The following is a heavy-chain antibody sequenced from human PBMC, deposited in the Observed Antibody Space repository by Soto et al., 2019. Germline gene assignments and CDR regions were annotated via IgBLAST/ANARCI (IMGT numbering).Heavy chain of an antibody. J-gene: IGHJ4*02. Sequence: EVQLVESGGGLVKPGGSLRLSCAASGFTFSSYSMNWVRQAPGKGLEWVSSISSSSSYIYYADSVKGRFTISRDNAKNSLYLQMNSLRAEDTAVYYCARDSYCSGGSCYSNFDYWGQGTLFTVSS. CDR3: ARDSYCSGGSCYSNFDY. D-gene: IGHD2-15*01. CDR2: ISSSSSYI. V-gene: IGHV3-21*01. CDR1: GFTFSSYS.